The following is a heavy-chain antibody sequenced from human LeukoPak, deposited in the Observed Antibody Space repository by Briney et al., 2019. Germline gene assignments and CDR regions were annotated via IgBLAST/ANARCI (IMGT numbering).Heavy chain of an antibody. Sequence: AGGSLRLSCAASGFTFSSYAMSWVRQAPGKGLEWVSAVSGSGGSTYYADSVKGRFTISRDNSKNTLYLQMNSLRAEDTAVYYCAKDPSPIMITLWGQGTLVTVSS. CDR3: AKDPSPIMITL. J-gene: IGHJ4*02. CDR1: GFTFSSYA. CDR2: VSGSGGST. V-gene: IGHV3-23*01. D-gene: IGHD3-16*01.